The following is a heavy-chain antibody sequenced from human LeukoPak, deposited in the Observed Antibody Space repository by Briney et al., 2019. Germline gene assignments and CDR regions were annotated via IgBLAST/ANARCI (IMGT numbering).Heavy chain of an antibody. J-gene: IGHJ4*02. Sequence: SETLSHTCTVSDYSISSGYYWGWIRQPPGKGLEWIGSIYHSGSTYYNPSLKSRATISVDTSKNQFSLKLSSVTAADTAVYYCARIACSGGSCHSGGYWGQGTLVTVSS. CDR2: IYHSGST. D-gene: IGHD2-15*01. CDR1: DYSISSGYY. V-gene: IGHV4-38-2*02. CDR3: ARIACSGGSCHSGGY.